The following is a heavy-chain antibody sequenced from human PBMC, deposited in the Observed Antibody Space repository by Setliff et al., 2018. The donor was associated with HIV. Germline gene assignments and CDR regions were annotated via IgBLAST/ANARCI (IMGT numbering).Heavy chain of an antibody. Sequence: SETLSLTCNVSGGSIRSNSYYWGWIRQPPGKGLEWIGSIYYSGSTYYNPSLKSRVTISIDTSKNQFSLKMSSVTAADTAMYYCARPLLRFLEWPPSWFDPWGQGTLVTVSS. CDR2: IYYSGST. CDR1: GGSIRSNSYY. J-gene: IGHJ5*02. CDR3: ARPLLRFLEWPPSWFDP. D-gene: IGHD3-3*01. V-gene: IGHV4-39*01.